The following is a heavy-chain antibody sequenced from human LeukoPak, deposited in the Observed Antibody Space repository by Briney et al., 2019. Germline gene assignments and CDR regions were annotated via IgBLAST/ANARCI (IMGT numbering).Heavy chain of an antibody. CDR1: GFTFSRYA. CDR3: AVAYGGYDWEGGFEY. D-gene: IGHD5-12*01. V-gene: IGHV3-64*01. J-gene: IGHJ4*02. CDR2: ISTNGGST. Sequence: PGGSLTLSCAASGFTFSRYALHWVRQAPGKGLEYVSSISTNGGSTYYANSVKGRFTISRDNFKNTLFLQLGSLRAEDMAVYYCAVAYGGYDWEGGFEYWGQGTLVTVSS.